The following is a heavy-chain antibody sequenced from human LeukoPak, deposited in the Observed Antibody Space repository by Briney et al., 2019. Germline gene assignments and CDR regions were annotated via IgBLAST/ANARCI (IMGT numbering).Heavy chain of an antibody. V-gene: IGHV3-23*01. J-gene: IGHJ6*02. D-gene: IGHD3-9*01. Sequence: GGSLRLSCAAPGFTFSSYAMSWVRQAPGKGLEWVSAISGSGGSTYYADSVKGRFTISRDNSKNTLYLQMNSLRAEDTAVYYCAKGVLRYFDWTHYYYYGMDVWGQGTTVTVSS. CDR2: ISGSGGST. CDR3: AKGVLRYFDWTHYYYYGMDV. CDR1: GFTFSSYA.